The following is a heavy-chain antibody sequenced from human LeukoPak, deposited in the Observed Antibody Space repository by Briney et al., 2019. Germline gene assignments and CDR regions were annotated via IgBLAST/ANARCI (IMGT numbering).Heavy chain of an antibody. Sequence: PSETLSLTCAVYGGSFSGYYWSWIRQPPGKGLEWVSSISSSSSYIYYADSVKGRFTISRDNAKYSLYLQMNSLRAEDTAVYYCARDRRDGYNFFFYYFDYWGQGTLVTVSS. CDR1: GGSFSGYY. J-gene: IGHJ4*02. CDR2: ISSSSSYI. D-gene: IGHD5-24*01. CDR3: ARDRRDGYNFFFYYFDY. V-gene: IGHV3-21*01.